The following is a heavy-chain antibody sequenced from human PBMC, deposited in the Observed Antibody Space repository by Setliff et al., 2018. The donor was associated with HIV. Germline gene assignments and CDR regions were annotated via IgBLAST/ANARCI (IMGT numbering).Heavy chain of an antibody. D-gene: IGHD3-22*01. J-gene: IGHJ4*02. Sequence: SETLSLTCTVSGGSISSSHDFWNWIRQPPGKGLEWIGAISYGGITYYNPSLTSRVTISVDTSKNQFYLKVTSLTAADTAVYYCARVPGRDYYDTSGDFDYWGLGTLVTVSS. CDR2: ISYGGIT. CDR3: ARVPGRDYYDTSGDFDY. CDR1: GGSISSSHDF. V-gene: IGHV4-39*07.